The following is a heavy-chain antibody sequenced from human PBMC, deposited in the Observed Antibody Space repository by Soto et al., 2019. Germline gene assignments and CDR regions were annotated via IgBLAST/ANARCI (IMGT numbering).Heavy chain of an antibody. CDR3: ARDQLEPYNSWFDP. CDR2: IYYSGST. D-gene: IGHD1-1*01. CDR1: GGSVSSGSYY. Sequence: QVQLQESGPGLVKPSETLSLTCTVSGGSVSSGSYYWSWIRQPPGKGLEWIGYIYYSGSTNYNPSLKSRVTISVDTSKNQFSLKLSSVTAADTAVYYCARDQLEPYNSWFDPWGQGTLVTVSS. J-gene: IGHJ5*02. V-gene: IGHV4-61*01.